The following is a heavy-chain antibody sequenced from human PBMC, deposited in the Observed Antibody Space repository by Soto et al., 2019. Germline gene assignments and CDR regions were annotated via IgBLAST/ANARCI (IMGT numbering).Heavy chain of an antibody. CDR1: GGSISSYY. D-gene: IGHD2-15*01. J-gene: IGHJ6*03. CDR2: IYYSGST. V-gene: IGHV4-59*08. Sequence: SETLSLTCTVSGGSISSYYWSWIRQPPGKGLEWIGYIYYSGSTNYNPSLKSRVTISVDTSKNQFSLKLSSVTAADTAVYYCARLGYCSGGSCTEDYYYYYMDVWGKGTTVTVSS. CDR3: ARLGYCSGGSCTEDYYYYYMDV.